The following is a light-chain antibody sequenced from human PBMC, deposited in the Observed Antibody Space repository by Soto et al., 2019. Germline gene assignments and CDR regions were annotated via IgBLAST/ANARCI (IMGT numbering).Light chain of an antibody. CDR3: QSYDSSLSGWV. J-gene: IGLJ3*02. CDR2: GNY. CDR1: SSNIGAGYD. Sequence: QSVLTQPPSVSGVPGQRATISCTGSSSNIGAGYDVHWYQQLPGIAPKLLMYGNYNRPSGVPDRFSGSKSGTSASLAITGLQAEDEADYYCQSYDSSLSGWVFGGGTKLTVL. V-gene: IGLV1-40*01.